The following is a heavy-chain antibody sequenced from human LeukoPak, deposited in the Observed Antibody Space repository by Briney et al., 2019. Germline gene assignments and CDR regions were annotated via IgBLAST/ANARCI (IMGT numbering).Heavy chain of an antibody. J-gene: IGHJ3*02. Sequence: GGSLRLSCAASGFTFSSYSMNWVRQAPGKGLEWVSYISSSSSTIYYADSVKGRFTISRDNAKNSLYLQMNSLRAEDTAVYYCARGYQLLYDAFDIWGQGTMVTVSS. CDR3: ARGYQLLYDAFDI. CDR2: ISSSSSTI. CDR1: GFTFSSYS. D-gene: IGHD2-2*02. V-gene: IGHV3-48*04.